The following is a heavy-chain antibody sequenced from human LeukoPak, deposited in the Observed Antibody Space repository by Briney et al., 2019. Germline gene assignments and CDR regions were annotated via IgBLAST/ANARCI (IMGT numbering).Heavy chain of an antibody. D-gene: IGHD3-10*01. CDR3: AKTLTAYYYGSGSHEFDC. J-gene: IGHJ4*02. CDR2: ISGSGGSA. CDR1: GFTFSSYA. Sequence: GGSLRLSCAASGFTFSSYAMSWVRQAPGKGLEWVSAISGSGGSAYYAGSVKGRFTISRDNSKNTPYLQMNSLRAEDTAVYYCAKTLTAYYYGSGSHEFDCWGQGTLVTVSS. V-gene: IGHV3-23*01.